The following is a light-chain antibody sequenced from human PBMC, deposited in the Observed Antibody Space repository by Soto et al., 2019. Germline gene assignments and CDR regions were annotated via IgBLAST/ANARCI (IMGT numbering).Light chain of an antibody. J-gene: IGLJ2*01. CDR1: SSDVGGYNY. CDR2: HNN. Sequence: QSALTQPASVSGSPGQSITISCTGTSSDVGGYNYASWYQQHPGEAPKLILYHNNNRPSGVSDRFSGSKSSNTASLTISGLQAEDEADYYCSAYTSTDNHVVLGGGTKLTVL. CDR3: SAYTSTDNHVV. V-gene: IGLV2-14*01.